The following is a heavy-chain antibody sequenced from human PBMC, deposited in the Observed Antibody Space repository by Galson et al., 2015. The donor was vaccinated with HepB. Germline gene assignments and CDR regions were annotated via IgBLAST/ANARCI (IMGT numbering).Heavy chain of an antibody. CDR2: IYSAGTT. J-gene: IGHJ4*02. CDR3: ARTPKAIAPAGKGGPIDN. D-gene: IGHD6-13*01. CDR1: GFTVSTNY. Sequence: SLRLSCAASGFTVSTNYMSWVRQAPGKGLEWVSLIYSAGTTYSADSVKGRFTIPRHNSKNTLYLQMNSLRAEDTAVYYCARTPKAIAPAGKGGPIDNWGQGTLVTVSS. V-gene: IGHV3-53*01.